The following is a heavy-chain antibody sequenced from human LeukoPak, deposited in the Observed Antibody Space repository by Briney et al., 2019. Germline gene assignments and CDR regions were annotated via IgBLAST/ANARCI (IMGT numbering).Heavy chain of an antibody. CDR1: GFTFDDYA. V-gene: IGHV3-9*01. CDR2: VNWNSGSI. Sequence: GRSLRLSRAASGFTFDDYAMHWVRQAPGKGLEWVSGVNWNSGSIAYADSVKGRFTISRDNTKNSLYLQMNSLRAEDTALYYCAKGGIAVAGQRVYYFDYWGQGTLVTVSS. D-gene: IGHD6-19*01. J-gene: IGHJ4*02. CDR3: AKGGIAVAGQRVYYFDY.